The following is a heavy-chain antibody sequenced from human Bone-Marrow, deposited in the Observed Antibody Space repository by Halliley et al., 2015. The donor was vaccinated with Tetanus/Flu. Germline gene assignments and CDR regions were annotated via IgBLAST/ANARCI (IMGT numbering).Heavy chain of an antibody. CDR1: GFTVNNNY. CDR3: ARGGGRYYSPYD. Sequence: QLVQSGGGLIQPGGSLRLSCAASGFTVNNNYLSWVRQAPGKGLEWVSSIYAGGTAYFADSVRGRFTISRDESKNTVYLQMNNLRVEDTAVYHCARGGGRYYSPYDWGQGTLVTVSS. CDR2: IYAGGTA. V-gene: IGHV3-53*01. D-gene: IGHD3-10*01. J-gene: IGHJ4*02.